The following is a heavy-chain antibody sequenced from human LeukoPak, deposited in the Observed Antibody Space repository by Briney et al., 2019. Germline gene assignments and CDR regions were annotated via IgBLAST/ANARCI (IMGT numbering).Heavy chain of an antibody. CDR2: ISAYNGNT. CDR1: GYTFTSYG. D-gene: IGHD2-2*02. Sequence: ASLKVSCKASGYTFTSYGVSWVRQAPGQRLEWMGWISAYNGNTNYAQKLQGRVTMTTDTSTSTAYMELRSLRSDDTAVYYCARDFPLGYCSSTSCYTNFDYWGQGTLVTVSS. CDR3: ARDFPLGYCSSTSCYTNFDY. J-gene: IGHJ4*02. V-gene: IGHV1-18*01.